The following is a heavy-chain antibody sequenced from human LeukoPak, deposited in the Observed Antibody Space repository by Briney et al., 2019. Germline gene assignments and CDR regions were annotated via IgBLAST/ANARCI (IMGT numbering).Heavy chain of an antibody. Sequence: GGSLRLSCAASGFTFDDYAMHWVRQAPGKGLEWVSGISWNSGSIGYADSVKGRFTISRDNAKNSLYLQMNSLRAEDMALYYCAKDRASAWYGAFDIWGQGTMVTVSS. J-gene: IGHJ3*02. CDR1: GFTFDDYA. D-gene: IGHD6-19*01. V-gene: IGHV3-9*03. CDR3: AKDRASAWYGAFDI. CDR2: ISWNSGSI.